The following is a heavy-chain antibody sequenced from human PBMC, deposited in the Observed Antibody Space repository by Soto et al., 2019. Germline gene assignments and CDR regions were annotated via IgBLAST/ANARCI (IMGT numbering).Heavy chain of an antibody. CDR3: AKDAYTPIRTTAHDSGGLDH. D-gene: IGHD4-4*01. J-gene: IGHJ4*02. CDR1: GFTFRFYD. Sequence: QVQLVESGGGVVQPGRSLRLSCATSGFTFRFYDMHWVRQAPGKGLEWVAMISRDGNNADYGDSVKGRFTISRDNSKNTLYLQMNSLRGEDTAVYYCAKDAYTPIRTTAHDSGGLDHWGRGTLVTVSS. V-gene: IGHV3-30*18. CDR2: ISRDGNNA.